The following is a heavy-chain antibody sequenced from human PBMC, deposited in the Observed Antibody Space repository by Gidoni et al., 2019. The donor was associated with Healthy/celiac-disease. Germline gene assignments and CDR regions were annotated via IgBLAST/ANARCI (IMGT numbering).Heavy chain of an antibody. CDR1: AGSISSSSYY. V-gene: IGHV4-39*01. CDR2: IYYSGST. CDR3: ARIEVVPAAYFDY. Sequence: QLQLQESGPGLVKPSETLSLTCTVSAGSISSSSYYWGWIRQPPGKGLEWIGSIYYSGSTYYNPSLKSRVTISVDTSKNQFSLKLSSVTAADTAVYYCARIEVVPAAYFDYWGQGTLVTVSS. J-gene: IGHJ4*02. D-gene: IGHD2-2*01.